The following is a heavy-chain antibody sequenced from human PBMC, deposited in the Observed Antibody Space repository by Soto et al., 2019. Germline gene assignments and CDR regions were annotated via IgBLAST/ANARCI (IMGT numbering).Heavy chain of an antibody. CDR3: ARVNYDFWSGYYTDFDY. CDR1: GGSISSSNW. CDR2: IYHSGST. Sequence: PSETLSLTCAVSGGSISSSNWWSWVRQPPGKGLEWIGEIYHSGSTNYNPSLKSRVTISVDKSKNQFSLKLSSVTAADTAVYYCARVNYDFWSGYYTDFDYWGQGTLVTSPQ. V-gene: IGHV4-4*02. D-gene: IGHD3-3*01. J-gene: IGHJ4*02.